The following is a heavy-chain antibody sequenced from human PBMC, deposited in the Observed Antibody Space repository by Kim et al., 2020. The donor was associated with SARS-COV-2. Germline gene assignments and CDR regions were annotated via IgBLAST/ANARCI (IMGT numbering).Heavy chain of an antibody. CDR1: GYTLIELS. J-gene: IGHJ5*02. CDR2: FYPEDGKT. Sequence: ASVKVSCKVSGYTLIELSLYWVRQAPGKGLEWMGGFYPEDGKTIYAQKFQGRVTMTEDTSTDTAYMELSSLRSEDTAFYYCATAAVAGTPDWFDPWGQGTLVTVSS. V-gene: IGHV1-24*01. D-gene: IGHD6-19*01. CDR3: ATAAVAGTPDWFDP.